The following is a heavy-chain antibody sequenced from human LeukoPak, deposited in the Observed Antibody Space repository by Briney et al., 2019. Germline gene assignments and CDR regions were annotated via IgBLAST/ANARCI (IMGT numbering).Heavy chain of an antibody. V-gene: IGHV1-2*02. CDR2: INPNSGGT. CDR3: ARTRPGTRGGKVLGHWFDP. CDR1: GYTFTGYY. Sequence: EASVKVSCKASGYTFTGYYMHCVRQAPGQGLEWMGWINPNSGGTNYAQKFQGRVTMTRDTSISTAYMELSRLRSDDTAVYYCARTRPGTRGGKVLGHWFDPWGQGTLVTVSS. D-gene: IGHD2-15*01. J-gene: IGHJ5*02.